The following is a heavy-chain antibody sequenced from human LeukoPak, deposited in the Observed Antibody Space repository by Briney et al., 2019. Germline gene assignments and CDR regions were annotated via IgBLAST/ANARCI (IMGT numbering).Heavy chain of an antibody. CDR2: ISSSSSYI. J-gene: IGHJ4*02. V-gene: IGHV3-21*01. CDR3: ARDTAWGLFFPYQGFDY. D-gene: IGHD2-2*01. Sequence: GGSLRLSCAASGFTFSSYSMNWVRQAPGKGLEWVSSISSSSSYIYYADSVKGRFTISRDNAKKSLYLQMNSLRAEDTAVYYCARDTAWGLFFPYQGFDYWRQGTLVTVSS. CDR1: GFTFSSYS.